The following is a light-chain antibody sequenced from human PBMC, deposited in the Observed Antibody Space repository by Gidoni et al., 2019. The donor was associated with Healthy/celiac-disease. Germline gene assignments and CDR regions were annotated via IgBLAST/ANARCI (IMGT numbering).Light chain of an antibody. V-gene: IGLV1-36*01. J-gene: IGLJ2*01. Sequence: QSLLTQPPSLSDAPRQGVTISCSGSSSNIGNNAGNWYQQLPGKAPKLLIYYDDLLPSGVSDRFSGSKSGTSASLAISGLQSEDEADYYCAAWDDSLNGVVFGGGTKLTVL. CDR2: YDD. CDR3: AAWDDSLNGVV. CDR1: SSNIGNNA.